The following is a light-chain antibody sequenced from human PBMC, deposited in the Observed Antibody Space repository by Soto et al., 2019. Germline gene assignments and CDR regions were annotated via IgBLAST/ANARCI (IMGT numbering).Light chain of an antibody. V-gene: IGLV2-14*01. CDR3: SSYSRTTLLV. CDR1: SSDIGGYNY. Sequence: QSVLTQPASVSGSPGQSITISCTGTSSDIGGYNYVSWYQYHPGKAPKLMISEVSDRPSGVSNRFSGSKSGNTASLTISGPQAEDEADYYCSSYSRTTLLVFGGGTKLTVL. J-gene: IGLJ2*01. CDR2: EVS.